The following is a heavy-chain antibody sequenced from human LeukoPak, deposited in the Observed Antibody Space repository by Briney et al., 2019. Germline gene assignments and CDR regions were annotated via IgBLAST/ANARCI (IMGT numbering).Heavy chain of an antibody. CDR1: GFTFSSNS. CDR2: ISSSSSTI. CDR3: ARVFNHYYYTDV. V-gene: IGHV3-48*04. D-gene: IGHD3-10*02. Sequence: GGSLRLSCAASGFTFSSNSMNWVRQAPGKGLEWVSYISSSSSTIYYADSVKGRFTISRDNAKNSLYLQMNSLRAEDTAVYYCARVFNHYYYTDVWGKGTTVTVSS. J-gene: IGHJ6*03.